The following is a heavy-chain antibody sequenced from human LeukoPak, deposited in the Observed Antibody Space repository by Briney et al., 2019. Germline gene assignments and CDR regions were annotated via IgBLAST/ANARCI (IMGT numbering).Heavy chain of an antibody. D-gene: IGHD3-10*01. CDR2: INHSGST. V-gene: IGHV4-34*01. J-gene: IGHJ4*02. Sequence: SETLSLTCAVYGGSFSGYYWSWIRQPPGKGLEWIGEINHSGSTNYNPSLKSRVTISVDTSKNQFSLKLSSVTAADTAVYYCARFLPTPYYYGSGSYFDYWGQGTLVTVSS. CDR1: GGSFSGYY. CDR3: ARFLPTPYYYGSGSYFDY.